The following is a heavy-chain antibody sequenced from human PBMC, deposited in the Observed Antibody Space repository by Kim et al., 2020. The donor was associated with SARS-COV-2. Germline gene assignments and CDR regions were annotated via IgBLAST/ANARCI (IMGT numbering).Heavy chain of an antibody. CDR3: ARSVAGNDY. Sequence: GTTNYDPALKSRVTKSEDTSKNQFSPGLSSVTAADTAVYYCARSVAGNDYWGQGTLVTVSS. J-gene: IGHJ4*02. D-gene: IGHD6-19*01. V-gene: IGHV4-34*01. CDR2: GTT.